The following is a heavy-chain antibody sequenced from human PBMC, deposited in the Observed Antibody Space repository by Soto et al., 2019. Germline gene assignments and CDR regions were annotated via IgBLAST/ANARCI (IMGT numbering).Heavy chain of an antibody. V-gene: IGHV1-69*13. D-gene: IGHD6-25*01. CDR3: ALGGSAVSDAFDI. J-gene: IGHJ3*02. Sequence: SVKVSCKASGYTFTSYGISWVRQAPGQGLEWMGGIIPIFGTANYAQKFQGRVTITADESTSTAYMELSSLRSEDTAVYYCALGGSAVSDAFDIWGQGTMVTVSS. CDR1: GYTFTSYG. CDR2: IIPIFGTA.